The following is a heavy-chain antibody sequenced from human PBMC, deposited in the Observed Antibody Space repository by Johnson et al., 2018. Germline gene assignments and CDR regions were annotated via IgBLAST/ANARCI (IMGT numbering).Heavy chain of an antibody. J-gene: IGHJ5*02. V-gene: IGHV3-21*01. CDR3: ARYPIVAGLFDP. CDR2: IRSDSTEI. Sequence: EVQLLESWGGLVKPGGSLRLSCVASGFFFSSYSMSWVRQAPGKGLECVSSIRSDSTEIYYADSVKGRFTISRDNAENSLYLLMNSLRVEDTAVYYCARYPIVAGLFDPWGQGTLVTVSS. D-gene: IGHD2-15*01. CDR1: GFFFSSYS.